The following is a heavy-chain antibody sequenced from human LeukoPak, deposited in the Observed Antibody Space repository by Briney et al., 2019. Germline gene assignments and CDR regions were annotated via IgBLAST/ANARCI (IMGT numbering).Heavy chain of an antibody. CDR3: ASRDKGYYYGMDV. D-gene: IGHD5-24*01. J-gene: IGHJ6*02. Sequence: GGSLRLSCAASGFTVSSNYMSWVRQAPGKGLEWVSLIYSGGSTYYVDSVKGRFTISRDNSKNTLYLQMYSLRAEDTAVYYCASRDKGYYYGMDVWGQGTTVTVSS. V-gene: IGHV3-66*01. CDR2: IYSGGST. CDR1: GFTVSSNY.